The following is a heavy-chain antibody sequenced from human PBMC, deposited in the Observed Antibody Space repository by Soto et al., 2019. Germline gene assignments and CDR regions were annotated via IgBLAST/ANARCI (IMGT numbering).Heavy chain of an antibody. V-gene: IGHV3-23*01. CDR2: ISGSGDSS. D-gene: IGHD2-2*03. CDR1: GFTLSSFG. Sequence: GSLRLSCTASGFTLSSFGMSWVRHAPGKGLEWVSAISGSGDSSYYADSVKDRFTISRDNPTNTLYLQMNNLRAEDTAVYYCAKVGIGMFSHKHHFDHWGQGTQVTVSS. CDR3: AKVGIGMFSHKHHFDH. J-gene: IGHJ4*02.